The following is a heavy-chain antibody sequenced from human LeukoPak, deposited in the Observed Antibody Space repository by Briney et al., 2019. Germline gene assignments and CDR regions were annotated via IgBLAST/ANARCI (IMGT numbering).Heavy chain of an antibody. J-gene: IGHJ2*01. D-gene: IGHD6-19*01. CDR3: ARVGYSSGWSHFDL. Sequence: SSETLSLTCTVSGGTISSHYWSWIRQPPGKGLEWIAYIFYSGSTNYNPSLRNRVTISVDTSKNQFSLKLSSVTAADTAVYYCARVGYSSGWSHFDLWGRGTLVTVSS. CDR1: GGTISSHY. V-gene: IGHV4-59*11. CDR2: IFYSGST.